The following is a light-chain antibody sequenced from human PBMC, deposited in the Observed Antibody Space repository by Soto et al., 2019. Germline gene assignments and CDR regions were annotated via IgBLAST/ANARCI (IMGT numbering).Light chain of an antibody. J-gene: IGKJ1*01. CDR2: GAS. V-gene: IGKV3-15*01. CDR3: QQYNNWPRT. CDR1: QSISSW. Sequence: MTQSPSPLSASVGDRVTITFRASQSISSWLAWYQQKPGQAPRLLIYGASTRATGIPARFSGSGSGTEFTLTISSLQSEDFAVYYCQQYNNWPRTFGQGTKVDIK.